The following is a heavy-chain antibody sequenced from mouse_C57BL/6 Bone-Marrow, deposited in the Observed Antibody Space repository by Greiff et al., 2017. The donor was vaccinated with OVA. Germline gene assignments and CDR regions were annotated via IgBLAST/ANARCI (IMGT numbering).Heavy chain of an antibody. D-gene: IGHD4-1*01. CDR1: GYTFTSYW. V-gene: IGHV1-69*01. Sequence: QVQLQQPGAELVMPGASVKLSCKASGYTFTSYWMHWVKQRPGQGLEWIGEIDPSDSYTNYNQKFKGKSTLTVDKSSSTAYMQLSSLTSEDSAVYYCARERLGEYFDYWGQGTTLTVSS. J-gene: IGHJ2*01. CDR2: IDPSDSYT. CDR3: ARERLGEYFDY.